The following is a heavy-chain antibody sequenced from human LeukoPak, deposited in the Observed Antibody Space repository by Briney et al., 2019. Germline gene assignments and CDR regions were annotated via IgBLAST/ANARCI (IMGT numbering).Heavy chain of an antibody. J-gene: IGHJ6*03. Sequence: SETLSLTCTVSGYSISSGYYWDWIRQPPGKGLEWIGSIYYSGSTNYNPSLKSRVTISVDTSKNQFSLKLSSVTAADTAVYYCARETSQKGAHYMDVWGKGTTVTISS. V-gene: IGHV4-38-2*02. CDR3: ARETSQKGAHYMDV. CDR1: GYSISSGYY. CDR2: IYYSGST. D-gene: IGHD3-16*01.